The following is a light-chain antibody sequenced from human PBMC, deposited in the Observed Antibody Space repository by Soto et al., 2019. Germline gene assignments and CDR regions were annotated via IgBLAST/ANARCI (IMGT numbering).Light chain of an antibody. CDR2: AAS. CDR3: QQSYSTPRT. J-gene: IGKJ1*01. CDR1: QSSSSY. V-gene: IGKV1-39*01. Sequence: DIHMTQSPSSLSASVGDRVTITCRASQSSSSYLNWYQQKPGKAPKLLIYAASSLQSGVPSRFSGSGSGTDFTLTISSLQPEDFATYYCQQSYSTPRTFGQGTKVEI.